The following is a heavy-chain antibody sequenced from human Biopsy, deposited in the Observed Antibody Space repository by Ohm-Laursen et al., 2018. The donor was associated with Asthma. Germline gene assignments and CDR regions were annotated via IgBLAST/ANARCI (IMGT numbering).Heavy chain of an antibody. CDR3: ARDFGNRYSETHLEY. V-gene: IGHV3-33*01. Sequence: SLRLSCSASGFSFSSYAMHWVRQAPGKGLEWLALIWNDGINKFYADAVKGRITVSRDQSQSTLSLQINSLRADDTAVYYCARDFGNRYSETHLEYWGQETLVTVSS. J-gene: IGHJ4*02. D-gene: IGHD3-10*01. CDR2: IWNDGINK. CDR1: GFSFSSYA.